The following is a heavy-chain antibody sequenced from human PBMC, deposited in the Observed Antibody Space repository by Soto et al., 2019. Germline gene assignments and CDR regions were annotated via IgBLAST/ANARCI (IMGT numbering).Heavy chain of an antibody. D-gene: IGHD6-19*01. CDR3: ARHAGSGWYDN. J-gene: IGHJ5*02. V-gene: IGHV3-53*01. Sequence: EVQLVESGGGLIQPGGSLRLSCAASGFTVTSTHMSWVRQAPGKGLEWVSVIYSGGNTYYADSVKGRFIISRDNSKNTLYLQMNSLRAEDTAVYYCARHAGSGWYDNWGQGTLVTVSS. CDR1: GFTVTSTH. CDR2: IYSGGNT.